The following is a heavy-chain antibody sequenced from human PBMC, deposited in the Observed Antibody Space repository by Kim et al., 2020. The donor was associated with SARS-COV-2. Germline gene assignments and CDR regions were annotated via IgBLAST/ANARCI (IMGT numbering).Heavy chain of an antibody. CDR3: GRDYSD. J-gene: IGHJ4*02. V-gene: IGHV3-7*01. D-gene: IGHD6-13*01. Sequence: EGNEKYYGDSVEGRFIISRDTAANALYLQMNSLRAEDTAVYYCGRDYSDWGQGTLVTVSS. CDR2: EGNEK.